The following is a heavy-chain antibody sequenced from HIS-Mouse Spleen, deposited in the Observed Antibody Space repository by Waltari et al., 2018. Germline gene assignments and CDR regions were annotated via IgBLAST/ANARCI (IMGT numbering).Heavy chain of an antibody. J-gene: IGHJ2*01. CDR1: GVTLSGHV. CDR2: IKQDGSEK. CDR3: ARDRYWYFDL. Sequence: EVQLVESGGGLFQPGGSWRLSCAPPGVTLSGHVLIGVRQAPGRGREGVANIKQDGSEKYYVDSVKGRFTISRDNAKNSLYLQMNSLRAEDTAVYYCARDRYWYFDLWGRGTLVTVSS. V-gene: IGHV3-7*01.